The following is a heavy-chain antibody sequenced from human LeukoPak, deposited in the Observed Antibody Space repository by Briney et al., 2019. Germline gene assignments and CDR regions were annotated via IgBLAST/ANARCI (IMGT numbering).Heavy chain of an antibody. J-gene: IGHJ4*02. CDR1: GGTFSSYA. V-gene: IGHV1-69*05. CDR3: ASGGPIHELFDY. D-gene: IGHD1-7*01. CDR2: IIPIFGTA. Sequence: SVKVSSKAYGGTFSSYAISGVRQAPGQGLEWMGGIIPIFGTANYAQKCQGRVTITTDESTSTAYMELSSLRSEDTAVYYCASGGPIHELFDYRGQGTLVTVSS.